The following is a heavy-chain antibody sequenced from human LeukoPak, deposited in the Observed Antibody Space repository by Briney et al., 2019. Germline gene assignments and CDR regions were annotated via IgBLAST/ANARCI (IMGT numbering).Heavy chain of an antibody. CDR1: GFTVSNNY. Sequence: PGGSLRLSCAASGFTVSNNYMNWVRQAPGKGLEWVSVIYSGGSTSYADSVKGRFTISIDNSRNTVSLQMNTLRAEDTAVYYCARGNSYDSSGYPEYFQNWGQGTLVTVSS. CDR3: ARGNSYDSSGYPEYFQN. V-gene: IGHV3-66*01. D-gene: IGHD3-22*01. J-gene: IGHJ1*01. CDR2: IYSGGST.